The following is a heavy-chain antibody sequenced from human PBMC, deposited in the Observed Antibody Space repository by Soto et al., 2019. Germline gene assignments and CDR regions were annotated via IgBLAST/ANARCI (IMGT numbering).Heavy chain of an antibody. J-gene: IGHJ4*02. V-gene: IGHV3-30*04. CDR2: VSSDGSNK. D-gene: IGHD3-10*01. CDR3: ARGAITVLRGVDY. CDR1: GFTFNTYA. Sequence: QVHVEESGGGVVHPGRSLRLSCAASGFTFNTYAVHWVRQAPGKGLEWVAVVSSDGSNKYYSDSVKGRFSISRDNSNNTLSLQMNSLRTEDTAVYYCARGAITVLRGVDYWGRGTLVTVSS.